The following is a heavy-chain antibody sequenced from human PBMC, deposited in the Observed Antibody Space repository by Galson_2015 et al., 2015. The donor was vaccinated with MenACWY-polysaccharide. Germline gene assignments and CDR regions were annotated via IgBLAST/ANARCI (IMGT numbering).Heavy chain of an antibody. CDR3: ATVTGDYARGSLDN. D-gene: IGHD4-17*01. CDR2: ISYDGIHK. J-gene: IGHJ4*02. CDR1: GFTFTASG. Sequence: SLRLSCAASGFTFTASGMHWVRLAPGKGLEWVAVISYDGIHKHYTNSVRGRFTISRDNSKNTLYLQINSLRAEDTAVYYCATVTGDYARGSLDNWGQGTLVTVSS. V-gene: IGHV3-30*03.